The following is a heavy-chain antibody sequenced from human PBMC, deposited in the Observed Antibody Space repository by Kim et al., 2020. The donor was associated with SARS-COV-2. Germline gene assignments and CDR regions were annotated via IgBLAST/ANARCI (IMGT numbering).Heavy chain of an antibody. D-gene: IGHD3-10*01. Sequence: SETLSLTCTVSGGSISSSSYYWGWIRQPPGKGLEWIGSIYYSGSTYYNPSLKSRVTISVDTSKNQFSLKLGSVTAADTAVYYCARDIELRSGLSYFMYYYGMDVWGQGTTVTVSS. CDR1: GGSISSSSYY. J-gene: IGHJ6*02. CDR3: ARDIELRSGLSYFMYYYGMDV. CDR2: IYYSGST. V-gene: IGHV4-39*07.